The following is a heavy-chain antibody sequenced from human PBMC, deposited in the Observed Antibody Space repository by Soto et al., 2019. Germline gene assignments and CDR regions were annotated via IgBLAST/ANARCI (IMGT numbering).Heavy chain of an antibody. CDR3: SREMVVVATNYYYYGMDV. V-gene: IGHV3-11*01. CDR2: ISSSGRTI. Sequence: KPEGSLRLSCAASGFTFSDFYMSWIRQAPGKGLEWVSYISSSGRTIYYADSVKGRFTISRDNAKNSLFLQMSSLRAEDTAVYYCSREMVVVATNYYYYGMDVWGPGTTVTVSS. D-gene: IGHD2-21*01. CDR1: GFTFSDFY. J-gene: IGHJ6*02.